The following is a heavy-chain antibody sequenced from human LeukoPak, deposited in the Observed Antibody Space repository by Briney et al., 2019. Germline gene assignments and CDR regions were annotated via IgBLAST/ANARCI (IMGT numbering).Heavy chain of an antibody. D-gene: IGHD3-3*01. CDR1: GYTFTSYG. CDR2: MNPNSGNT. CDR3: ARGGVTPYYDFWSGYYYYYMDV. Sequence: ASVKVSCKASGYTFTSYGISWVRQAPGQGLEWMGWMNPNSGNTGYAQKFQGRVTMTRNTSISTAYMELSSLRSEDTAVYYCARGGVTPYYDFWSGYYYYYMDVWGKGTTVTVSS. V-gene: IGHV1-8*02. J-gene: IGHJ6*03.